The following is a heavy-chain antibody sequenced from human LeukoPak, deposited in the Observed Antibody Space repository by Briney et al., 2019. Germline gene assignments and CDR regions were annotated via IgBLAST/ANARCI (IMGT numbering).Heavy chain of an antibody. CDR1: GFTFSSYA. J-gene: IGHJ4*02. CDR2: ISGSGGST. V-gene: IGHV3-23*01. CDR3: AKDTRMGVVVAGHYFDY. Sequence: GGSLRLSCAASGFTFSSYAMSWVRQAPGKGLEWVSAISGSGGSTDYADSVKGWFTISRDNSKNTLYLKMNSLRAEDTAVYYCAKDTRMGVVVAGHYFDYWGQGTLVTVSS. D-gene: IGHD2-15*01.